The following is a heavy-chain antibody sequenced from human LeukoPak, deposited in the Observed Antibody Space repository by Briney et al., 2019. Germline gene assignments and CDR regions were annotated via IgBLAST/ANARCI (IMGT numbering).Heavy chain of an antibody. CDR2: INSDGSST. CDR1: GFTFSSYW. Sequence: QPGXSXXLSCAXXGFTFSSYWXHWVRQAPGKGLVWVSRINSDGSSTSYADSVKGRFTISRDNAKNTLYLQMNSLRAEDTAVYYCARDRDDAFDIWGQGTMVTVSS. V-gene: IGHV3-74*01. CDR3: ARDRDDAFDI. J-gene: IGHJ3*02.